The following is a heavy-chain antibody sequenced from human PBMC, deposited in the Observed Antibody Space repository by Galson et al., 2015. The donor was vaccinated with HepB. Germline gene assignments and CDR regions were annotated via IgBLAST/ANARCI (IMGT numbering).Heavy chain of an antibody. CDR3: ARGPMIVGGGAFDI. Sequence: SVKVSCKASGGSFSSYAISWVRQAPGQGLEWMGGIIPIFGTANYAQKFQGRVTITADKSTSTAYMELSSLRSEDTAVYYCARGPMIVGGGAFDIWGQGTMVTVSS. D-gene: IGHD3-22*01. J-gene: IGHJ3*02. V-gene: IGHV1-69*06. CDR2: IIPIFGTA. CDR1: GGSFSSYA.